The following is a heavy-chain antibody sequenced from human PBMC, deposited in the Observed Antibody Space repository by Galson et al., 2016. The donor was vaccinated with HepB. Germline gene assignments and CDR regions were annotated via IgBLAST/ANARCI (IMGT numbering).Heavy chain of an antibody. V-gene: IGHV3-49*03. CDR1: GFNFGDHP. Sequence: SLRLSCAASGFNFGDHPMSWFRQAPGRGLEWVSFIRSEAYDGTTEHAASVKGRFTMSRDDSKNIAYLQMNSLKTEDTAVYYCTSSRLGSASDSYFFDYWGQGVLVTVSS. D-gene: IGHD1-26*01. CDR2: IRSEAYDGTT. J-gene: IGHJ4*02. CDR3: TSSRLGSASDSYFFDY.